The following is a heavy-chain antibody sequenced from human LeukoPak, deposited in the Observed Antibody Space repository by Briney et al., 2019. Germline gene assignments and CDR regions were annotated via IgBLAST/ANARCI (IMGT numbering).Heavy chain of an antibody. CDR3: ARVDSSSSSAIDY. CDR2: IYYSGST. V-gene: IGHV4-39*07. Sequence: SETLSLTCTVSGGSISSSSYFWGWIRQPPGKGLEWIGSIYYSGSTYYNPSLKSRVTISVDTSKNQFSLKLSSVTAADTAVYYCARVDSSSSSAIDYWGQGTLVTVSS. D-gene: IGHD6-6*01. J-gene: IGHJ4*02. CDR1: GGSISSSSYF.